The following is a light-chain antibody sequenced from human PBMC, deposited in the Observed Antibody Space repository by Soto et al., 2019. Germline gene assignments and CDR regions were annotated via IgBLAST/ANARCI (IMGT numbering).Light chain of an antibody. CDR2: RAS. CDR3: QQYSNWPPWT. Sequence: EIVMTQSPATLAVSPRETATLSCKASQSLSDNLVWYQQKPGQAPRLLIFRASTRATGVPARFRGSGSGTEFTLTISGLQSEDFAVYYCQQYSNWPPWTFGPGTKVEIK. J-gene: IGKJ1*01. V-gene: IGKV3-15*01. CDR1: QSLSDN.